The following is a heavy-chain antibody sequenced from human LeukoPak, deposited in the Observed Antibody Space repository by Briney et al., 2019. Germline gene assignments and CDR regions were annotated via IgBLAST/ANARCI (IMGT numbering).Heavy chain of an antibody. D-gene: IGHD1-26*01. Sequence: GGSLRLSCAASGFTFSSYAMHWVRQAPGKGLEWVAVISYDGSNKYYADSVKGRFTISRDNSKNTLYLQMNSLRAEDTAVYYCARGIVGASFSSDYWGQGTLVTVSS. CDR2: ISYDGSNK. J-gene: IGHJ4*02. V-gene: IGHV3-30-3*01. CDR1: GFTFSSYA. CDR3: ARGIVGASFSSDY.